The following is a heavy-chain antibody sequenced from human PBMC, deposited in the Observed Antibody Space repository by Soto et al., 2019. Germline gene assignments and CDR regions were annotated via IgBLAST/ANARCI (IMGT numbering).Heavy chain of an antibody. D-gene: IGHD2-15*01. CDR2: ISYDGSNK. J-gene: IGHJ4*02. Sequence: QVQLVESGGGVVQPGRSLRLSCAASGFTFSSYGMHWVRQAPGKGLEWVAVISYDGSNKYYEDSVKGRFTISRDNSKNTLYLQMNSLRAEDTAVYYCAKERARYFGGGSCYSIFDYWGQGTLVTVSS. CDR3: AKERARYFGGGSCYSIFDY. CDR1: GFTFSSYG. V-gene: IGHV3-30*18.